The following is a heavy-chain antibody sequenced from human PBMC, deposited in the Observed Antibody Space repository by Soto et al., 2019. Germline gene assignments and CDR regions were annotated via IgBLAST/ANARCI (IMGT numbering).Heavy chain of an antibody. CDR2: IDPSDSYT. V-gene: IGHV5-10-1*01. D-gene: IGHD6-6*01. CDR1: GYSFTSYC. Sequence: PGESLKISCKGSGYSFTSYCISWLRQMPVKGLEWRGRIDPSDSYTNYSPSFQGHVTISADKSISTAYLQWSSLKASDAAMYYCARPNIGPLVSDYCYGMEFWGQGTTVTVSS. CDR3: ARPNIGPLVSDYCYGMEF. J-gene: IGHJ6*01.